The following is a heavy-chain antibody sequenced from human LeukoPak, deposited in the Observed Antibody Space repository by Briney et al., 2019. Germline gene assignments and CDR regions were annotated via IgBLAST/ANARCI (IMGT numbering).Heavy chain of an antibody. Sequence: GGSLRLSCAASGFTFSSYAMSWVRQAPGKGLEWVSSISSSSSYIYYADSVKGRFTISRDNAKNSLFLQMNSLRAEDTAVYYCAGKQGSGSLRPLDYWGQGTLVTVSS. CDR3: AGKQGSGSLRPLDY. CDR1: GFTFSSYA. D-gene: IGHD3-10*01. V-gene: IGHV3-21*04. CDR2: ISSSSSYI. J-gene: IGHJ4*02.